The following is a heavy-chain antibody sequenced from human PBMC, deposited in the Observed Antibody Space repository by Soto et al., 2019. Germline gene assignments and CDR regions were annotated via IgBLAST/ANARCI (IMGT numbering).Heavy chain of an antibody. Sequence: ASVKVSCKASGYTFISYGISWVRQAPGQRLEWMGWINAGNGNTKYSRKFQGRVTITRDTSASTAYMELSSLRSEDTAVYYCASYSSSSGPNWYFDLWGRGTLVTVSS. CDR2: INAGNGNT. J-gene: IGHJ2*01. D-gene: IGHD6-6*01. CDR1: GYTFISYG. V-gene: IGHV1-3*01. CDR3: ASYSSSSGPNWYFDL.